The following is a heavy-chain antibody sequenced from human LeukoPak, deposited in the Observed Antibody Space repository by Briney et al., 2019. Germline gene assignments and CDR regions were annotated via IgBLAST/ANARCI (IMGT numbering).Heavy chain of an antibody. Sequence: GASVKVSCKVSGYTLTGLSMHWVRQAPGKGLEWMGGFDPEDGETIYAQKFQGRATMTEDTSTDTAYMELSSLRSEDTAVYYCATDSSLYSSSWTDLDYWGQGTLVTVSS. CDR2: FDPEDGET. V-gene: IGHV1-24*01. J-gene: IGHJ4*02. CDR1: GYTLTGLS. D-gene: IGHD6-13*01. CDR3: ATDSSLYSSSWTDLDY.